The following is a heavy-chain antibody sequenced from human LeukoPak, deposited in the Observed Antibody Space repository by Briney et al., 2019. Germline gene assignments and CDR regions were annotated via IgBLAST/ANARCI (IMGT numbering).Heavy chain of an antibody. CDR3: ARAVAGRNYYYYHYMDV. D-gene: IGHD6-19*01. CDR2: IYTSGST. V-gene: IGHV4-4*09. Sequence: SETLSLTCTVSGGSISSYYWSWIRQPPGKGLEWIGYIYTSGSTSYNPSLKSRVTISVDTSKNQFSLKLSSVTAADTAVYYCARAVAGRNYYYYHYMDVWGKGTTVTVSS. CDR1: GGSISSYY. J-gene: IGHJ6*03.